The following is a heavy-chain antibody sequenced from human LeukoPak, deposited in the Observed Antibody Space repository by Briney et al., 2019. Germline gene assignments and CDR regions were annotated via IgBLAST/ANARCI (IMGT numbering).Heavy chain of an antibody. CDR3: ARDSSGWYGMIDY. CDR1: GFTFSTYE. J-gene: IGHJ4*02. D-gene: IGHD6-19*01. V-gene: IGHV3-48*03. Sequence: GGSLRLSCAASGFTFSTYEMNWIRQTPGKGLEWVSYISCSGTTTHYAASVKGGSTISRDNAKNSLDLQMNNLRAEDTAVHYRARDSSGWYGMIDYWGQGRLVTVSS. CDR2: ISCSGTTT.